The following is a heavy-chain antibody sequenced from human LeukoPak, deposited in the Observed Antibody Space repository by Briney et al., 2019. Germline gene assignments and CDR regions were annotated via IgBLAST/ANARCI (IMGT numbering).Heavy chain of an antibody. CDR3: ARADYDYVWGSYRQYYFDY. V-gene: IGHV3-21*01. J-gene: IGHJ4*02. D-gene: IGHD3-16*02. Sequence: PGGSLRLSCAASGFTLSGYSMNWVRQAPGKGLEWVSSISSSSSYIYYADSVKGRFTISRDNAKKSMYLQMNSLRAEDTAVYYCARADYDYVWGSYRQYYFDYWGQGTLVTVSS. CDR2: ISSSSSYI. CDR1: GFTLSGYS.